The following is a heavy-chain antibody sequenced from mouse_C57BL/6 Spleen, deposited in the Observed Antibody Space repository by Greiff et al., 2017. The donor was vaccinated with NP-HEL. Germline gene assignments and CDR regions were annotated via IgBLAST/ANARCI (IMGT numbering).Heavy chain of an antibody. Sequence: EVQLQDSGPGLVKPSQSLSLTCSVTGYSITSGYYWNWIRQFPGNKLEWMGYISYDGSNNYNPSLKNRISITRDTSKNQFFLKLNSVTTEDTATYYCASNYYGSSYDFDYWGQGTTLTVSS. CDR2: ISYDGSN. V-gene: IGHV3-6*01. CDR1: GYSITSGYY. J-gene: IGHJ2*01. D-gene: IGHD1-1*01. CDR3: ASNYYGSSYDFDY.